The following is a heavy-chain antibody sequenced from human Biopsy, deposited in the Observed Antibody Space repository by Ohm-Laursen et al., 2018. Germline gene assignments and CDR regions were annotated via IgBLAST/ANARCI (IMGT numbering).Heavy chain of an antibody. Sequence: TLSLTCAVYGESFNGYYWSWIRQTPGKGLEWIGEINHSGRTNYNPSLKSRVTISVDTSKNQFSLRLNSATAADTAVYYCARATNSTGWPYYYFYGMDVWGQGTTVTVSS. D-gene: IGHD2/OR15-2a*01. CDR3: ARATNSTGWPYYYFYGMDV. J-gene: IGHJ6*02. CDR2: INHSGRT. V-gene: IGHV4-34*01. CDR1: GESFNGYY.